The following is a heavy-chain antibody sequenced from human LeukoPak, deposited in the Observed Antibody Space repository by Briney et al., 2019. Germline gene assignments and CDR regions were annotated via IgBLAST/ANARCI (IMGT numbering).Heavy chain of an antibody. J-gene: IGHJ4*02. D-gene: IGHD6-13*01. CDR3: AKTRPLDSSSWSHGDY. V-gene: IGHV3-23*01. Sequence: GGSLRLSCAASGIIFSSYAMSWVRQAPGKGLEWVSAISGSGDSTYYGDSVKGRFTISRDNSKNTLYLQMNSLRAEDTAVYYCAKTRPLDSSSWSHGDYWGQGTLVTVSS. CDR1: GIIFSSYA. CDR2: ISGSGDST.